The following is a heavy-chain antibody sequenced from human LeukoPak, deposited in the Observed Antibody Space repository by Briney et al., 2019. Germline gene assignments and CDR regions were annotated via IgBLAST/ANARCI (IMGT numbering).Heavy chain of an antibody. D-gene: IGHD1-26*01. Sequence: PGGSLRLSCAASGFTFSSYDMHWVRQAPGKGLEWVAVIWYDGSDKYYADSVKGRFTTSRDNSKNTLYLQMNSLRAEDTAVYYCARDRGGATYYFDYWGQGTLVTVSS. J-gene: IGHJ4*02. CDR3: ARDRGGATYYFDY. CDR2: IWYDGSDK. CDR1: GFTFSSYD. V-gene: IGHV3-33*01.